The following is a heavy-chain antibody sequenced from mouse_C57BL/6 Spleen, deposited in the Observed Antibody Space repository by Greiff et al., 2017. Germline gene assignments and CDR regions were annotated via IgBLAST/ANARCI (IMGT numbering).Heavy chain of an antibody. Sequence: QVQLQQSGAELVRPGASVTLSCKASGYTFTDYEMHWVKQTPVHGLEWIGAIDPETGGTAYNQKFKGKAILTADKSSSTAYMELRSLTSEDSAVYYCTRRIGWGWDVYFDVWGTGTTVTVSS. D-gene: IGHD4-1*01. CDR2: IDPETGGT. CDR1: GYTFTDYE. J-gene: IGHJ1*03. CDR3: TRRIGWGWDVYFDV. V-gene: IGHV1-15*01.